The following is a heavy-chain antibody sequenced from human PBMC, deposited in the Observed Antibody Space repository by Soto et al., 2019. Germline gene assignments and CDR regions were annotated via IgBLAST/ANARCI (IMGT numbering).Heavy chain of an antibody. Sequence: ASVKVSCKACGYTFTSYYINWLRQATRKGLEWMGWMNPNSGNTGYAQKFQGRVTMTRNTSISTAYMELSRLRSEDTAVYYCARGALYCSSTSCYRPRPTYYYMDVWGKGTTVTVSS. J-gene: IGHJ6*03. D-gene: IGHD2-2*02. CDR3: ARGALYCSSTSCYRPRPTYYYMDV. V-gene: IGHV1-8*01. CDR2: MNPNSGNT. CDR1: GYTFTSYY.